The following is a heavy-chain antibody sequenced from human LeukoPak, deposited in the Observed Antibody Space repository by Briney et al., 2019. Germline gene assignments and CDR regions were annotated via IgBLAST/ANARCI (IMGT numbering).Heavy chain of an antibody. V-gene: IGHV1-3*01. Sequence: ASVKVSCKASGYTFTSYAMHWVRQAPGQRLEWMGWINAGNGNTKYSQKFQGRVTITRDTSASTAYMELSRLRSDDTAVYYCARAAAGPYAFDIWGQGTMVTVSS. CDR2: INAGNGNT. J-gene: IGHJ3*02. D-gene: IGHD6-13*01. CDR1: GYTFTSYA. CDR3: ARAAAGPYAFDI.